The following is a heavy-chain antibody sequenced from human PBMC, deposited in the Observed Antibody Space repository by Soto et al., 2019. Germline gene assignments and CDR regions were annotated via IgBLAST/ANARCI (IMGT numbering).Heavy chain of an antibody. D-gene: IGHD6-6*01. CDR3: ARVADSRSFGWFDP. J-gene: IGHJ5*02. CDR1: GYTFTSYA. Sequence: ASVKVPCKASGYTFTSYAMHWVRQTPGQRLEWMGWINAGNGNTKYSQKYQGRVTITRDTSASTAYLELSSLRSEDTDVYYCARVADSRSFGWFDPWGEGSLVMVSS. CDR2: INAGNGNT. V-gene: IGHV1-3*01.